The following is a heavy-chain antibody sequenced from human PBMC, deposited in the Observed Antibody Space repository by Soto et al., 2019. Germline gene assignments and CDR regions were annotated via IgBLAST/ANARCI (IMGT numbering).Heavy chain of an antibody. CDR2: ISGGGTSI. CDR3: AKDDRYSGSYLRGRGRFDY. Sequence: EVQLLESGGGLVQPGGSLRLSFEASGFTFGNYAMTWVRQAPGKGLEWVAAISGGGTSIFSADSVKGRFTISRDNSNNTLYRQLNNLRAEDTAIYYCAKDDRYSGSYLRGRGRFDYWGQGTLVTASS. D-gene: IGHD1-26*01. J-gene: IGHJ4*02. CDR1: GFTFGNYA. V-gene: IGHV3-23*01.